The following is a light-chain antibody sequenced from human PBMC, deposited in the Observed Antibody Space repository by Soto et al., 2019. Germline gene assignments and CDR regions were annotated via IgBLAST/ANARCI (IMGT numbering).Light chain of an antibody. CDR1: QSVSSRS. V-gene: IGKV3-20*01. J-gene: IGKJ2*01. CDR3: QQDGSSNT. CDR2: GAS. Sequence: EIVFTQSPFSLDMSXVGRATRSXXASQSVSSRSLAWYQQKGGQAPRLLIYGASRRATGLPDRFSGSGSGTDFTLTISRLEPEDFAVYYCQQDGSSNTFGQGTKVDIK.